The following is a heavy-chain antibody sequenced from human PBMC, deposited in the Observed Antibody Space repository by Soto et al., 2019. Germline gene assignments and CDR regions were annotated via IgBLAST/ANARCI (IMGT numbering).Heavy chain of an antibody. CDR1: GGTFSSYT. V-gene: IGHV1-69*02. CDR3: ARSKIAAAAPYGMDV. CDR2: IIPILGIA. Sequence: QVQLVQSGAEVKKPGSSVKVSCKASGGTFSSYTISWVRQAPGQGLEWMGRIIPILGIANYAQKFQGRVTITAEKSTSTAYMELSSLRAEDTAVYYCARSKIAAAAPYGMDVWGQGTTVTVSS. D-gene: IGHD6-13*01. J-gene: IGHJ6*02.